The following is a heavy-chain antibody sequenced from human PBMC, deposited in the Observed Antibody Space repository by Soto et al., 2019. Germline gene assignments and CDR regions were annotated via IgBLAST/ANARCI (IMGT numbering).Heavy chain of an antibody. V-gene: IGHV4-34*01. Sequence: SETLSLTCAVYGGSFSGYYWSWIRQPPGKGLEWIGEINHSGSTNYNPSLKSRVTISVDTSKNQFSLKLSSVTAADTAVYYCARGSGVIIAPIHYYYYYGMDVWRQGTTVTVSS. CDR2: INHSGST. J-gene: IGHJ6*02. D-gene: IGHD3-10*01. CDR1: GGSFSGYY. CDR3: ARGSGVIIAPIHYYYYYGMDV.